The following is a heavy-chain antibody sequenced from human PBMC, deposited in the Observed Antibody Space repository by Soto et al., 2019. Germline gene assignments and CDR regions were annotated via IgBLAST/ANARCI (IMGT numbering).Heavy chain of an antibody. CDR2: ISAYNGNT. V-gene: IGHV1-18*01. Sequence: ASVKVSCKASGYTFTSYGISWVRQAPGQGLEWMGWISAYNGNTNYAQKLQGRVTMTTDTSTSTAYMELRSLRSDDTAVYYCARELMVVRYFEWFPSGMDVWGKXTTGTVS. J-gene: IGHJ6*04. CDR3: ARELMVVRYFEWFPSGMDV. CDR1: GYTFTSYG. D-gene: IGHD3-9*01.